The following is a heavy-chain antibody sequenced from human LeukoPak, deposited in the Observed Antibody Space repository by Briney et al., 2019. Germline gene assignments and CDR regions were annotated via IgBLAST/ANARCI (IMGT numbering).Heavy chain of an antibody. Sequence: PGGSLRLSCAASGFTFSSYSMNWVRQAPGKGLEWVSYISSSGSTIYYADSVKGRFTISRDNAKNSLYLQMNSLRAEDTAVYYCARDLYGYEDYWGQGTLVTVSS. D-gene: IGHD5-18*01. CDR3: ARDLYGYEDY. J-gene: IGHJ4*02. V-gene: IGHV3-48*04. CDR2: ISSSGSTI. CDR1: GFTFSSYS.